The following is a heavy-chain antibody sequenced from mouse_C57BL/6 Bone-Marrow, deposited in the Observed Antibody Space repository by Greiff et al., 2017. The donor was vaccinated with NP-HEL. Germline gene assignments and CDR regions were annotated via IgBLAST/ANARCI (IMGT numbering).Heavy chain of an antibody. V-gene: IGHV1-59*01. J-gene: IGHJ4*01. CDR2: IDPSDSYT. CDR1: GYTFTSYW. CDR3: ARRGWSLAMDY. Sequence: QVQLQQSGAELVRPGTSVKLSCKASGYTFTSYWMHWVKQRPGQGLEWIGVIDPSDSYTNYNQKFKGKATLTVDTSSSTAYMQLSSLTSEDSAVYYCARRGWSLAMDYWGQGTSVTVAS. D-gene: IGHD1-1*02.